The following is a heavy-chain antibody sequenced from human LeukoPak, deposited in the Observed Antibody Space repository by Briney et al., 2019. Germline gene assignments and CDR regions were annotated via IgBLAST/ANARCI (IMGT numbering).Heavy chain of an antibody. CDR1: GFTFGNFW. V-gene: IGHV3-7*01. J-gene: IGHJ4*02. CDR3: ARLFGGVTTFDY. CDR2: MKGDASLI. D-gene: IGHD2-8*02. Sequence: GGPLRLSCAASGFTFGNFWMSWVRQASGRGLQWVASMKGDASLIYYVDSVKGRFTISRDNARNSLYLQMNSLRVEDTAVYYCARLFGGVTTFDYWGQGALVTVSS.